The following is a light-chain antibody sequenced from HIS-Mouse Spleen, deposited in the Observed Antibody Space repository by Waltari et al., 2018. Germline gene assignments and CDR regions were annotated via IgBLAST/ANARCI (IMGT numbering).Light chain of an antibody. CDR2: EDN. J-gene: IGLJ3*02. Sequence: NFMLTQPHSVSESPGKTVTVSCTGSSGSIASNYVQWYQQRPGSAPTTVFYEDNQRPSGVPDRCSGSIDSSSNSASLTISGLKTEDEADYYCQSYDSSNSWVFGGGTKLTVL. V-gene: IGLV6-57*02. CDR3: QSYDSSNSWV. CDR1: SGSIASNY.